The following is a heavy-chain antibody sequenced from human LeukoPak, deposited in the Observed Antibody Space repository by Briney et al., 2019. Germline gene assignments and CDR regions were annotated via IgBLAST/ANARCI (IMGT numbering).Heavy chain of an antibody. Sequence: PSETLSLTCTVSGGSISRYYWGWLRQPAGKGLEWIGRIYTSGSTYYNPSLKSRVTISVDTSKNQFSLKLSSVTAADTAVYYCARGIVPNAMFDYWGQGTLVTVSS. D-gene: IGHD2-2*01. V-gene: IGHV4-4*07. CDR1: GGSISRYY. CDR2: IYTSGST. CDR3: ARGIVPNAMFDY. J-gene: IGHJ4*02.